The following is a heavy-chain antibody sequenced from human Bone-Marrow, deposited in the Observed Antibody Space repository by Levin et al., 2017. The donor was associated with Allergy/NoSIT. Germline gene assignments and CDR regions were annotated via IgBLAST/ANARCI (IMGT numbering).Heavy chain of an antibody. J-gene: IGHJ3*02. D-gene: IGHD3-3*01. Sequence: PSETLSLTCTVSGGSISTGGYYWSWIRQHPGKGLEWIGYIYYRGSTYYKPSLKGRLNMSVDTSKNQFSVKLNSVTAADTAVYYCARSGAGFWSGPPGRGFDIWGQGTVVTVSS. CDR3: ARSGAGFWSGPPGRGFDI. V-gene: IGHV4-31*03. CDR1: GGSISTGGYY. CDR2: IYYRGST.